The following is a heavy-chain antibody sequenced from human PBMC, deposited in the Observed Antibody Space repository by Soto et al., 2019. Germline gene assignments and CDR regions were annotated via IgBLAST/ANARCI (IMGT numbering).Heavy chain of an antibody. CDR1: GFTFSSYS. CDR2: ISSSSSTI. D-gene: IGHD3-3*01. Sequence: GGSLRLSCAASGFTFSSYSMNWVRQAPGKGLEWVSYISSSSSTIYYADSVKGRFTISRDNAKNSLYLQMNSLRDEDTAVYYCARGIFGVVIMYDGMDVWGQGTTVTVSS. CDR3: ARGIFGVVIMYDGMDV. J-gene: IGHJ6*02. V-gene: IGHV3-48*02.